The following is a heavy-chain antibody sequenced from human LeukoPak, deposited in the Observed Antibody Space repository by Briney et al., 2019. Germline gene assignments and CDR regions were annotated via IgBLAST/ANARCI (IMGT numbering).Heavy chain of an antibody. Sequence: SETLSLTCAVYGGSFSGYYWSWIRQPPGKGLEWIGEINHSGSTNYNPSLKSRVTISVDTSKNQFSLKLSSVTAADTAVYYCARGRTILSVFWFVPWGQGTLVTVSS. J-gene: IGHJ5*02. D-gene: IGHD3-9*01. CDR1: GGSFSGYY. CDR2: INHSGST. V-gene: IGHV4-34*01. CDR3: ARGRTILSVFWFVP.